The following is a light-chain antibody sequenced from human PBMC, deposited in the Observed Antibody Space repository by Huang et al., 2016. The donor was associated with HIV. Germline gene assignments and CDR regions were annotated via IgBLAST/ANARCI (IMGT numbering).Light chain of an antibody. CDR3: QQYGSSVVT. Sequence: ELVLTQSTGTLSLSPGERATLSCRASQSFSNNYLAGYQQKPGEAPMLLSDGASSRATVTPDRCSGSGAGTDFTLIISRLEPEDFAVYYCQQYGSSVVTFGQGTKVEVK. J-gene: IGKJ1*01. CDR2: GAS. CDR1: QSFSNNY. V-gene: IGKV3-20*01.